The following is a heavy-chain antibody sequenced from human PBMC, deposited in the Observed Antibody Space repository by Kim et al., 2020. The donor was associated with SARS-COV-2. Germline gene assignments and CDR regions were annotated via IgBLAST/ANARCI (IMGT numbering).Heavy chain of an antibody. CDR2: IDPSDSYT. D-gene: IGHD4-4*01. CDR3: ARGVFTVTTHPLSQRNDY. CDR1: GYSFTSYW. J-gene: IGHJ4*02. Sequence: GESLKISCKGSGYSFTSYWISWVRQMPGKGLEWMGRIDPSDSYTNYSPSFQGHVTISADKSISTAYLQWSSLKASDTAMYYCARGVFTVTTHPLSQRNDYWGQGTLVTVSS. V-gene: IGHV5-10-1*01.